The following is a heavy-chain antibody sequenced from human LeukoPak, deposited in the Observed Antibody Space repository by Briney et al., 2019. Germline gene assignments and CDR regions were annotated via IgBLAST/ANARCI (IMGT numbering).Heavy chain of an antibody. D-gene: IGHD6-19*01. CDR1: GASISSYY. J-gene: IGHJ4*02. Sequence: SETLSLTCTVSGASISSYYWSWIRQPPGKGLEWIGYIYYSGSTNYNPSLKSRVTISVDTSKNQFSLKLSSVTAADTAVYYCARTSGYSSGWYFDYWGQGTLVTVSS. CDR2: IYYSGST. V-gene: IGHV4-59*12. CDR3: ARTSGYSSGWYFDY.